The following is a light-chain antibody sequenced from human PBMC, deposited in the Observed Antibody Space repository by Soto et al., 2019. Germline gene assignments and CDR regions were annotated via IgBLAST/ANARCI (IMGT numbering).Light chain of an antibody. Sequence: DIQMTQSPSTLSASVGDRVTITCRASQSINGWLAWYQRKPGKAPKLLIYKASSLESGVPSRFSGSGSGTEFTLTISSLQPDDFATYYCQQYNNYFTFGGGTKVDI. V-gene: IGKV1-5*03. CDR3: QQYNNYFT. CDR1: QSINGW. J-gene: IGKJ4*01. CDR2: KAS.